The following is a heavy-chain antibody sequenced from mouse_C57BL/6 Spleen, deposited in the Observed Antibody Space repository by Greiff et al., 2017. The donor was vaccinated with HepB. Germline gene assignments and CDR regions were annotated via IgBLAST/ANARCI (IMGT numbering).Heavy chain of an antibody. CDR1: GYTFTSYW. V-gene: IGHV1-69*01. D-gene: IGHD3-3*01. J-gene: IGHJ2*01. Sequence: QVQLQQPGAELVMPGASVKLSCKASGYTFTSYWMHWVKQRPGQGLEWIGEIDPSDSYTNYNQKFKGKSTLTVDKSSSTAYMQLSSLTSEDSAVYYCAREGTYWGQGTTRTVSS. CDR2: IDPSDSYT. CDR3: AREGTY.